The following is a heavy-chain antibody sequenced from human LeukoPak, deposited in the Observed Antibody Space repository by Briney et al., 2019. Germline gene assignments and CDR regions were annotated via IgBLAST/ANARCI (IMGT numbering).Heavy chain of an antibody. CDR3: ATRYSSSWYGGFDP. CDR1: GYTFTSYD. J-gene: IGHJ5*02. CDR2: MNPNSGNT. V-gene: IGHV1-8*02. Sequence: ASVKVSCKASGYTFTSYDINWVRQATGQGLEWMGWMNPNSGNTGYAQKFQGRVTMTEDTSTDTAYMELSSLRSEDTAVYYCATRYSSSWYGGFDPWGQGTLVTVSS. D-gene: IGHD6-13*01.